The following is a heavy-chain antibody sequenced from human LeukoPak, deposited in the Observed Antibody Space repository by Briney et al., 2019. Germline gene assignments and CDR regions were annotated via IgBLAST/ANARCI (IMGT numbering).Heavy chain of an antibody. D-gene: IGHD3-22*01. J-gene: IGHJ4*02. Sequence: AETLSLTCGVYGGSFSGYYWSGIRQPPGKGLEWFGEINHSGSTNYNRSLKSRVTISVDTSKNQFSLKLSSVTAADTAVYYCARGRRPRGRTYYYDSSGYYYDYWGQGTLVTVSS. CDR3: ARGRRPRGRTYYYDSSGYYYDY. CDR1: GGSFSGYY. V-gene: IGHV4-34*01. CDR2: INHSGST.